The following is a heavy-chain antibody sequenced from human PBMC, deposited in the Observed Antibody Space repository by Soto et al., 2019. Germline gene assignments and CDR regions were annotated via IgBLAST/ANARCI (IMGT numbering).Heavy chain of an antibody. CDR1: GFTFSSYG. D-gene: IGHD6-13*01. J-gene: IGHJ6*02. Sequence: QVPLVESGGGVVQPGRSLRLSCAASGFTFSSYGMHWVRQAPGKGLEWVAVISYDGSNKYYADSVKGRFTISRDNSNNPLYLQMNSLRAEDTAVYYCAKDFGSSWYGISYYYYGMDVWGQGTTVTVSS. CDR3: AKDFGSSWYGISYYYYGMDV. V-gene: IGHV3-30*18. CDR2: ISYDGSNK.